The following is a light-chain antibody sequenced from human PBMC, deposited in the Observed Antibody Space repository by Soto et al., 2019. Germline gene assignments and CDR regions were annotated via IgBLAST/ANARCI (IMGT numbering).Light chain of an antibody. V-gene: IGKV4-1*01. CDR3: QQYYSTPRT. CDR2: WAS. CDR1: QSVLYSSNNKNY. J-gene: IGKJ4*01. Sequence: DIVMTQSPDSLAVSLGERATINCKSSQSVLYSSNNKNYLAWYQQKPGQPLKLLIYWASTRESGVPDRFSSSGSGTDFTLTISSLQAEDVAVYYCQQYYSTPRTFGGGTKVEIK.